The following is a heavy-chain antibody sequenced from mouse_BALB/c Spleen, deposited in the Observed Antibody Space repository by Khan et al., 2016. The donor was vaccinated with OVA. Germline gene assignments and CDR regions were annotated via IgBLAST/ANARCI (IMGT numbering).Heavy chain of an antibody. CDR1: GFIFSSYG. CDR2: MRSGGSYT. Sequence: EVELVESGGDLVKPGGSLKLSCAASGFIFSSYGMSWVRQTPDKRLEWVATMRSGGSYTYYPDSVKVRFTISRDNAKNTLYLQMSSLKSEDTSMYYCARFITTATGDYYGMDYWGQGTSVTVSS. V-gene: IGHV5-6*01. J-gene: IGHJ4*01. D-gene: IGHD1-2*01. CDR3: ARFITTATGDYYGMDY.